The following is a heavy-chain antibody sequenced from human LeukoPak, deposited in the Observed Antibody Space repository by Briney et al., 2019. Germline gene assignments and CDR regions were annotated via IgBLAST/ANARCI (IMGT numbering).Heavy chain of an antibody. J-gene: IGHJ4*02. Sequence: ASVKVSCKASGYTFTSYGISWVRQAPGQGLEWMGWISAYNGNTNYAQKLQGRVTMTTDTSTSTAYMELRSLRSDDTAVHYCATGGSNWNYQYYFEYWGQGTLVTVSS. CDR3: ATGGSNWNYQYYFEY. V-gene: IGHV1-18*01. D-gene: IGHD1-7*01. CDR1: GYTFTSYG. CDR2: ISAYNGNT.